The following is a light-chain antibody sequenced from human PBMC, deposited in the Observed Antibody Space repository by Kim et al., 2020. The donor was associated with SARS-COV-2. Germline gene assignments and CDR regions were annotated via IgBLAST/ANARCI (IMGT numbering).Light chain of an antibody. CDR1: SGDVGTYNF. CDR3: SSYTTSSTYV. V-gene: IGLV2-14*01. J-gene: IGLJ1*01. CDR2: EVS. Sequence: GRSITLSCTGTSGDVGTYNFVSCDQRNPGKAPKLMIYEVSNRPAEISKRFSGSKSGNTASLTISALQADDEADYYCSSYTTSSTYVFGGGTKVTVL.